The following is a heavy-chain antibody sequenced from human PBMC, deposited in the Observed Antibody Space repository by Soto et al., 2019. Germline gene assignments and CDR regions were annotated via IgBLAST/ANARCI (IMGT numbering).Heavy chain of an antibody. CDR3: AKGGQYDDYQSDYYDY. CDR2: ISWNSGSI. J-gene: IGHJ4*01. CDR1: GFTFDDYA. V-gene: IGHV3-9*01. D-gene: IGHD4-17*01. Sequence: GGSLRLSCAASGFTFDDYAMHWVRQAPGKGLEWVSGISWNSGSIRYADSVKGRFTISRDNAKNSLYLQMNSLRAEDTAVYYCAKGGQYDDYQSDYYDYWSRGTLVPVSS.